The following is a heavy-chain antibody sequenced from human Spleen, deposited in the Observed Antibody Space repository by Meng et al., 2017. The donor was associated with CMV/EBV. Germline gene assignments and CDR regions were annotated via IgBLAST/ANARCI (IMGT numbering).Heavy chain of an antibody. J-gene: IGHJ6*02. Sequence: GESLKISCTASGLTFSNYGMHWVRQAPGKGLEWVAFIRDDASNDYYAESVKGRFTISRQSTKNTLYLEMHSVRPEDTAVYYCARDKRAADYYYYGMDVWGQGTTVTVSS. V-gene: IGHV3-30*02. CDR2: IRDDASND. D-gene: IGHD6-13*01. CDR3: ARDKRAADYYYYGMDV. CDR1: GLTFSNYG.